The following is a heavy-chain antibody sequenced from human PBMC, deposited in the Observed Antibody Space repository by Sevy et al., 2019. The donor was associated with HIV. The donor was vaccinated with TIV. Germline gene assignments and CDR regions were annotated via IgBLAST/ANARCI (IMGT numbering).Heavy chain of an antibody. V-gene: IGHV3-33*08. J-gene: IGHJ4*02. Sequence: GGSLRLSCVASGVTFSNNGVHWVRQAPGKGLEGVAVIWDEGSDKYYADSVKGRFTISRDNSKKNVYLQMNSLGADETATEYSARDDPATGKDYWGQGTLVTVSS. CDR2: IWDEGSDK. CDR1: GVTFSNNG. CDR3: ARDDPATGKDY.